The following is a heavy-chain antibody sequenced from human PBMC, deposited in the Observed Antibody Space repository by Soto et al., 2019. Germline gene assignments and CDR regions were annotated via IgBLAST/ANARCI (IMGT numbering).Heavy chain of an antibody. D-gene: IGHD2-2*01. V-gene: IGHV4-39*01. Sequence: SETLSLTCSVSGDSISKTTSYWGWIRQPPGKGLEWIGTIYHSGSTCYNPSLMSRVTLSIDKSKNQFSLKLNSVTAADTAVYYCARRVGSCSGTSCNGWFDPWGQGTLVTVSS. CDR1: GDSISKTTSY. J-gene: IGHJ5*02. CDR3: ARRVGSCSGTSCNGWFDP. CDR2: IYHSGST.